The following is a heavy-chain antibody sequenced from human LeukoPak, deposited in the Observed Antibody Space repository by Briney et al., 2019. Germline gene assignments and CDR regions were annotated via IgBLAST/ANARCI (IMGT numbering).Heavy chain of an antibody. CDR3: AKTTVGYSSGRFPGWPADC. V-gene: IGHV3-23*01. CDR2: ICGSGGCT. D-gene: IGHD6-19*01. Sequence: GGSPRLSCAASGFTFNTYAIYWVRQAPGKGLEWVSGICGSGGCTYYADSVKGRFTISRDNSKNTVYLQMNSLTVDDTAVYYCAKTTVGYSSGRFPGWPADCWGQGTLVTVSS. J-gene: IGHJ4*02. CDR1: GFTFNTYA.